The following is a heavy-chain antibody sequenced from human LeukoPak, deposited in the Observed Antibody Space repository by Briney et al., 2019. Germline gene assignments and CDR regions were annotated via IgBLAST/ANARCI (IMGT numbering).Heavy chain of an antibody. V-gene: IGHV3-21*03. D-gene: IGHD4-17*01. CDR2: ISSSSSYI. CDR1: GFTFSSYS. J-gene: IGHJ3*02. CDR3: TTFVLNDYGVPRGGPHDAFDI. Sequence: GGSLRLSCAASGFTFSSYSMNWVRQAPGKGLEWVSSISSSSSYIYYADSVKGRFTISRDNAKNSLYLQMNSLKTEDTAVYYCTTFVLNDYGVPRGGPHDAFDIWGQGTMVTVSS.